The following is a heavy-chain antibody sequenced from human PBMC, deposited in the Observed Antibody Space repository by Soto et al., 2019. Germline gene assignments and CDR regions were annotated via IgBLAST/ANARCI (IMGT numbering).Heavy chain of an antibody. CDR3: AKGKTSGWYYFDY. Sequence: EVQLLESGGDLVQPGGSLRLSCGASGFTFSNFAMSWVRQAPGRGLEWVSGISASGRDIHYADSVKDRFTVSRDNSKNTLYLQINSLRAEDTAIYYCAKGKTSGWYYFDYWGQGALVTVSS. CDR1: GFTFSNFA. V-gene: IGHV3-23*01. CDR2: ISASGRDI. J-gene: IGHJ4*02. D-gene: IGHD6-19*01.